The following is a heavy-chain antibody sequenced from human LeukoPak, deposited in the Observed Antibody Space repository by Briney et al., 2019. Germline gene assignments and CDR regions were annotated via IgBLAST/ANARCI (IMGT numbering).Heavy chain of an antibody. J-gene: IGHJ4*02. D-gene: IGHD2-15*01. CDR1: GGTFSSYA. V-gene: IGHV1-69*01. Sequence: SVKVSCKASGGTFSSYAISWVRQAPGQGLEWMGGIIPIFGTANYAQKFQGRVTITADESTSTAYMELSSLRSEDTAVYYCARETDPIVGSPFSPYYFVYWGQGTLVTVSS. CDR2: IIPIFGTA. CDR3: ARETDPIVGSPFSPYYFVY.